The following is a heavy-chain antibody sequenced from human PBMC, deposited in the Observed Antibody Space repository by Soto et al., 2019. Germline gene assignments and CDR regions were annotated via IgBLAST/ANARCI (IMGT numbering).Heavy chain of an antibody. J-gene: IGHJ4*02. Sequence: GGSLRLSCAASGFTFSSYWMSWVRQAPGKGLEWVANIKQDGSEKYYVDSVKGRFTISRDNAKNSLYLQMNSLRAEDTAVYYCARDKFERVRYDSSGYYPFDYWGQWTLVTVSS. CDR3: ARDKFERVRYDSSGYYPFDY. V-gene: IGHV3-7*03. CDR1: GFTFSSYW. D-gene: IGHD3-22*01. CDR2: IKQDGSEK.